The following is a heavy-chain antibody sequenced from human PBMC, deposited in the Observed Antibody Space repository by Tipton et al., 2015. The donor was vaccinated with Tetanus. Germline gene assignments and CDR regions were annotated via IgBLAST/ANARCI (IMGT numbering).Heavy chain of an antibody. V-gene: IGHV4-39*01. CDR1: GGSLSSGTFY. CDR2: IYYNGNA. J-gene: IGHJ5*02. Sequence: TLSLTCTVSGGSLSSGTFYWDWIRQRPGKGLEWIGNIYYNGNALENPSLKGRVTLSLDKSKNQFSLRLSSVTAADTGIYYCARSADNWFDPWGQGILVTVSS. CDR3: ARSADNWFDP.